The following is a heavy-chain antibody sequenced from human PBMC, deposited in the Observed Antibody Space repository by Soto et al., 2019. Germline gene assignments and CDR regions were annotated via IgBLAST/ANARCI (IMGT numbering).Heavy chain of an antibody. D-gene: IGHD3-10*01. CDR1: VVSLTSGNW. J-gene: IGHJ4*02. CDR3: ARLVYDTRLNYMYLDF. V-gene: IGHV4-4*02. Sequence: SETLSLTCTVSVVSLTSGNWCTWVRQSPQRGLEYIGEIFHDGTANYYPSFQRRVAMSVDTSRNQFYLKLTSVTAADTAVYFCARLVYDTRLNYMYLDFWGPGTQVTVSS. CDR2: IFHDGTA.